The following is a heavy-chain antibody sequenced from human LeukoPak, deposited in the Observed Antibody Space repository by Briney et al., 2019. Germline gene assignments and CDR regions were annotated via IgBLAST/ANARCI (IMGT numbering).Heavy chain of an antibody. CDR3: ASLIRQGHYARDV. CDR2: INYSGNT. J-gene: IGHJ6*02. CDR1: GGSISSYY. Sequence: SETLTLTCTASGGSISSYYWSWIRQSPGKGLEWIGYINYSGNTKYNSSHKSQVTISLDTSKNQFSLRLSSVTAAYTAVYYCASLIRQGHYARDVGGQGTIVSVSS. V-gene: IGHV4-59*01.